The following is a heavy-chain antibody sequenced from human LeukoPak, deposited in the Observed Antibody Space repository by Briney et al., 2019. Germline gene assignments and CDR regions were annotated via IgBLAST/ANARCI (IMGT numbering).Heavy chain of an antibody. Sequence: GGSLRLSCAASGFTFSNYAMHWVRQAPGKGLEWVAVIWYDGSNKYYADSVKGRFTISRDNSKNTLYLQMDSLRAEDTAVYYCARDIYFYGDYVIDYWGQGTLVTVSS. D-gene: IGHD4-17*01. CDR2: IWYDGSNK. CDR3: ARDIYFYGDYVIDY. V-gene: IGHV3-33*01. CDR1: GFTFSNYA. J-gene: IGHJ4*02.